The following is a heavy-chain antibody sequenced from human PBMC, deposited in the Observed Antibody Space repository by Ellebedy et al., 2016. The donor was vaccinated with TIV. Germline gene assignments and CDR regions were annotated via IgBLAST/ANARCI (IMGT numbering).Heavy chain of an antibody. Sequence: PGGSLRLSCAASGFTFSSYAMSWVRQAPGKGLEWVSAISGSGGSTYYADSVKGRFTISRDNSKNTLYLQMNSLRAEDSAVYYCAKDSPYDSSGYYWEDDAFDIWGQGTMVTVSS. J-gene: IGHJ3*02. CDR3: AKDSPYDSSGYYWEDDAFDI. V-gene: IGHV3-23*01. CDR2: ISGSGGST. CDR1: GFTFSSYA. D-gene: IGHD3-22*01.